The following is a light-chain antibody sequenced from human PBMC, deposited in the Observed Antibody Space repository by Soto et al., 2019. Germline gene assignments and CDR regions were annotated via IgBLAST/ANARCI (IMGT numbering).Light chain of an antibody. Sequence: EIVMTQSPATLSVSPGERATLSCRASQSVSGNLAWYQQKPGQAPRLLIYGASTRATGIPARFSGSGSGTEFTLTISSPQSEDFAVYYRQQYNDWPPVTFGGGTKVEIK. V-gene: IGKV3-15*01. CDR2: GAS. CDR3: QQYNDWPPVT. CDR1: QSVSGN. J-gene: IGKJ4*01.